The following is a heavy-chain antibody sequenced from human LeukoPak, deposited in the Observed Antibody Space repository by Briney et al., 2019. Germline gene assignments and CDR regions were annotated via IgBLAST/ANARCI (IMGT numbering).Heavy chain of an antibody. Sequence: SVKVSCKASGGTFSNYAISWVRQAPGQGLEWMGRIIPIFGIANYAQKFQGRVTITAVKSTSTAYMQLSSLRSEDTAVYYCARDPGYDSVYYYYGMDVWGQGTTVTVSS. CDR1: GGTFSNYA. CDR2: IIPIFGIA. CDR3: ARDPGYDSVYYYYGMDV. J-gene: IGHJ6*02. D-gene: IGHD5-12*01. V-gene: IGHV1-69*04.